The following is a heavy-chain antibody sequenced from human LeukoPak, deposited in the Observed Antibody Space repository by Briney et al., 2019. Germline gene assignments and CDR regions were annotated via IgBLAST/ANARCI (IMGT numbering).Heavy chain of an antibody. CDR1: GDSISSSYYF. D-gene: IGHD3-16*01. CDR2: IYYSGTT. J-gene: IGHJ4*02. Sequence: PSETLSLTCTVSGDSISSSYYFWGWIRQPPGKGLEWIASIYYSGTTHYNPSLKSRVSISVDTSENQFSLKLSSVTAADTAVYYCARDYTRQWIFEYWGQGTPATVSS. V-gene: IGHV4-39*07. CDR3: ARDYTRQWIFEY.